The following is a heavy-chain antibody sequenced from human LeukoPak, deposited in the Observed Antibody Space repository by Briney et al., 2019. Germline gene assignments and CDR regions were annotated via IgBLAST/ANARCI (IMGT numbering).Heavy chain of an antibody. V-gene: IGHV3-23*01. D-gene: IGHD3-10*01. CDR2: ISGSGDNT. CDR3: AKVTYGSGTYGAFDY. CDR1: GFTFSSYG. J-gene: IGHJ4*02. Sequence: GGSLRLSCAASGFTFSSYGMHWVRQAPGKGLEWVSTISGSGDNTYYADSVKGRFTISRDNSKNTLYLQMNSLRAEDTAVYYCAKVTYGSGTYGAFDYWGQGTLVTVSS.